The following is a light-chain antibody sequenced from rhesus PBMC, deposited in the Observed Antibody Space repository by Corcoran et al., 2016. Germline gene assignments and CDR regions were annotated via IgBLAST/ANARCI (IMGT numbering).Light chain of an antibody. J-gene: IGKJ4*01. CDR3: QQESNWPLT. CDR1: QSVSSN. Sequence: EIVMTQSPATLSLSPGERATLSCRASQSVSSNLAWYQQKPGQAPRLLIYDASNRATGIPDRFSGSGSGTDLTLTISSLEPEDVGVYYCQQESNWPLTFGGGTKVEIK. V-gene: IGKV3-35*01. CDR2: DAS.